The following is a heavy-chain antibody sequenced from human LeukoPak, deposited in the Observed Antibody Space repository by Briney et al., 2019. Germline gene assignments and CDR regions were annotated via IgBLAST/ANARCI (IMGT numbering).Heavy chain of an antibody. CDR1: GFTFSYYS. Sequence: PGGSLRLSCVASGFTFSYYSMNWVRQAPGKGLEWVSSISTTSLHIYYADSVKGRITISRDNAKNSLYLQMNSLRAEDTAMYYCARGSTHMQRTDVFDIWGQGTMVTVSS. V-gene: IGHV3-21*01. J-gene: IGHJ3*02. CDR2: ISTTSLHI. D-gene: IGHD6-25*01. CDR3: ARGSTHMQRTDVFDI.